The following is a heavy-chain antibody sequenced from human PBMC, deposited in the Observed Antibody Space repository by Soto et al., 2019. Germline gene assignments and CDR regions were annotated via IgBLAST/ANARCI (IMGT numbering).Heavy chain of an antibody. CDR1: GFTFSSYA. Sequence: EVQLLEPGGGLAQPGGSLRLSCAASGFTFSSYAMSWVRQAPGKGLEWVSAISGSGGSTYYADSVKGRFTISRDNSKNTLYLQMNSLRAEDTAVYYCAKEGGYCSSTSCYGRVYYWGQGTLVTVSS. V-gene: IGHV3-23*01. CDR3: AKEGGYCSSTSCYGRVYY. D-gene: IGHD2-2*03. CDR2: ISGSGGST. J-gene: IGHJ4*02.